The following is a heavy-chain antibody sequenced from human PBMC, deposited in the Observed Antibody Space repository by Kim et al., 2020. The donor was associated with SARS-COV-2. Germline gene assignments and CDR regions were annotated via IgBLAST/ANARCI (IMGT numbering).Heavy chain of an antibody. V-gene: IGHV6-1*01. J-gene: IGHJ5*02. CDR2: TYYRSTCYN. D-gene: IGHD6-13*01. CDR1: WDIVSSNSAA. Sequence: SQTLSLTCAISWDIVSSNSAAWNWISQSPSRGLEWLGRTYYRSTCYNDYALSVKSRITINPDTSKNQFSLPLNSVTPADTPVYYCASSISWHSWFDPWGQ. CDR3: ASSISWHSWFDP.